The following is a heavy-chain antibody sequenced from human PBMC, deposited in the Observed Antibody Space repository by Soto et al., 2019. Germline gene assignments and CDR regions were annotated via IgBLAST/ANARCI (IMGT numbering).Heavy chain of an antibody. D-gene: IGHD5-12*01. J-gene: IGHJ4*02. Sequence: EVQLLESGGDLAQPGGSLRLSCAASGFTFSDYAMTWVRQAPGKGLEWVSAISVSGGNTYYADSVKGRFTISRDNSSNTRYLEMNSLRAEDTDVYYCSRVRYGQVDDYVDYWGLGTLVNVSS. CDR3: SRVRYGQVDDYVDY. CDR1: GFTFSDYA. V-gene: IGHV3-23*01. CDR2: ISVSGGNT.